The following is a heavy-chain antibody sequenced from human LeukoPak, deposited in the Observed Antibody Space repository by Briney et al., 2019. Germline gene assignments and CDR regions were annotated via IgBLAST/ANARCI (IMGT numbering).Heavy chain of an antibody. J-gene: IGHJ5*02. Sequence: PSETLSLTCTVSGGSISSGDYYWSWIRQPPGKGLERIGYMYYSGSTYYNPSLKSRVVISLDTSKNQFSLKLSSVTAADTAVYYCARPYYYDSRIDPWGQGILVTVSS. CDR3: ARPYYYDSRIDP. V-gene: IGHV4-30-4*01. D-gene: IGHD3-22*01. CDR1: GGSISSGDYY. CDR2: MYYSGST.